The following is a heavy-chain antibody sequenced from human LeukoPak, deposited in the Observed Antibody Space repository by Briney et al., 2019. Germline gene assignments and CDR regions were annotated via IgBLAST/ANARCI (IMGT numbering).Heavy chain of an antibody. J-gene: IGHJ5*02. D-gene: IGHD3-10*01. V-gene: IGHV1-69*13. CDR1: GGTFSSYA. Sequence: ASVKVSCKASGGTFSSYAISWVRQAPGQGLEWMGGIIPIFGTANYAQKFQGRVTITADESTSTAYMELSSLRSEDTAVYYCARETSYYYGSGSPFDPWGQGTLVTVSS. CDR3: ARETSYYYGSGSPFDP. CDR2: IIPIFGTA.